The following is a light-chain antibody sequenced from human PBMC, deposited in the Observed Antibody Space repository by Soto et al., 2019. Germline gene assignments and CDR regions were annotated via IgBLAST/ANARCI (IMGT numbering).Light chain of an antibody. J-gene: IGKJ4*01. CDR2: GAS. Sequence: EIVLTQSPATLSVSPGESVTLSCRASQSVSDNLAWYQQKPGQAPRLLIYGASIRATDIPARFSGSGSGTEFSLTISSLQSEDFAVYYCQQYNDWPLTFGGGTKVEIK. V-gene: IGKV3D-15*01. CDR1: QSVSDN. CDR3: QQYNDWPLT.